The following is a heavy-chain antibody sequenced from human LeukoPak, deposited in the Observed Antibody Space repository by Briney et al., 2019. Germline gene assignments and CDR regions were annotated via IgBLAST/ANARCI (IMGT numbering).Heavy chain of an antibody. V-gene: IGHV4-31*03. J-gene: IGHJ6*04. Sequence: KPSQTLSLTCTVSGGSISSGGYYWRWIRQHPGKGLEWIGYIYYSGSTYYNPSLKSRVTISVDTSKNQFSLKLSSVTAADTAVYYCARGGGSMVRGVIPRYGMDVWGKGTTVTVSS. CDR3: ARGGGSMVRGVIPRYGMDV. D-gene: IGHD3-10*01. CDR2: IYYSGST. CDR1: GGSISSGGYY.